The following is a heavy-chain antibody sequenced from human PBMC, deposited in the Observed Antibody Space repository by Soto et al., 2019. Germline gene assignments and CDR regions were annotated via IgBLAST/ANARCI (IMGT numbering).Heavy chain of an antibody. V-gene: IGHV5-51*01. J-gene: IGHJ4*02. Sequence: GESLKISCKGSGYSFTSYWIGWVRQMPGRGLEWMGIIYPGDSDTRYSPSFQGQVTISADKSISTAYLQWGSLKASDTAMYYCARQYSSSWSPTYDYWGQGTLVTVSS. CDR2: IYPGDSDT. D-gene: IGHD6-13*01. CDR3: ARQYSSSWSPTYDY. CDR1: GYSFTSYW.